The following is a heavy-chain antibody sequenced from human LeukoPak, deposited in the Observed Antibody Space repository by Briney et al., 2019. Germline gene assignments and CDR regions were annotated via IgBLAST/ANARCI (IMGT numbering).Heavy chain of an antibody. CDR1: GGSFTTYY. CDR3: ARELGSGWYFDF. CDR2: GNHRGST. J-gene: IGHJ4*02. V-gene: IGHV4-34*01. D-gene: IGHD6-19*01. Sequence: KPSETLSLTCVVHGGSFTTYYWRWIPQPPGKGLVWIGEGNHRGSTNYNPSLKSRVTKSVDTSTSQFSMKLSSVTAADTAVCYCARELGSGWYFDFWGQGTLVTVSS.